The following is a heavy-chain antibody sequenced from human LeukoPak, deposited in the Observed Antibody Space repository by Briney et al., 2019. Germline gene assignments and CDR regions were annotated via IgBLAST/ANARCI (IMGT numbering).Heavy chain of an antibody. CDR3: ARVTGYMIEDYFDY. CDR2: IYYSGST. CDR1: GGSISSSNYY. J-gene: IGHJ4*02. Sequence: PSETLSLTCTVSGGSISSSNYYWGWIRQPPGKGLEWIGSIYYSGSTYYNPSLKSRVTISVETSKNQFSLKLSSVTAADTAVYYCARVTGYMIEDYFDYWGQGTLVTVSS. V-gene: IGHV4-39*07. D-gene: IGHD3-22*01.